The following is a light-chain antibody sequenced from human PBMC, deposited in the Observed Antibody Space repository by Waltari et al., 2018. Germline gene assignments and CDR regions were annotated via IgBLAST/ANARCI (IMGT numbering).Light chain of an antibody. CDR1: QSVSGY. V-gene: IGKV3-11*01. CDR2: DVV. Sequence: IVLTQPPVTLSLSPGRRAPLSCRASQSVSGYLAGSRQKPGQAPRLLIYDVVKRATGIPERFSGSGSETDFTLTISSLEPEDFGVYFCQQRSDWPPAITFGQGTRLEIK. J-gene: IGKJ5*01. CDR3: QQRSDWPPAIT.